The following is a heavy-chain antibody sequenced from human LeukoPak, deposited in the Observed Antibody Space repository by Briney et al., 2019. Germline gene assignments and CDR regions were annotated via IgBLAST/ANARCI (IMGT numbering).Heavy chain of an antibody. V-gene: IGHV3-74*01. Sequence: GRSRRPSCAAAGFTFSSHWTQCVRPAPGKVIVWVSCIIRDGRSTSYADFVKGRFTISSDSSRNPRHLEMSRPRAQDVAGYYWARHSSGYYHYDYWGPGAPVSVAS. CDR3: ARHSSGYYHYDY. D-gene: IGHD3-22*01. J-gene: IGHJ4*02. CDR2: IIRDGRST. CDR1: GFTFSSHW.